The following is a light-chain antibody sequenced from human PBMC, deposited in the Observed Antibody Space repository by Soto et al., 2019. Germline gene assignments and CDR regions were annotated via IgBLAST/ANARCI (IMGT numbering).Light chain of an antibody. CDR1: QSVSNSY. Sequence: EKVLTQSPGTLSLSPGERATLSCRASQSVSNSYLAWYQQKPGQAPRLLIYDASSRATGIPDRFSGSGSGTDFTLTISRLEPEDFAVYYCQQYGGSPRTFGQGTKVEIK. CDR3: QQYGGSPRT. V-gene: IGKV3-20*01. CDR2: DAS. J-gene: IGKJ1*01.